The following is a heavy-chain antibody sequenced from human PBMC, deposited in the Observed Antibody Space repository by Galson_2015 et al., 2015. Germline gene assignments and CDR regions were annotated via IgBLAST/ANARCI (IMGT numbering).Heavy chain of an antibody. J-gene: IGHJ4*02. CDR2: VTPGSGAT. CDR1: GYTFSNYH. Sequence: SVKVSCKASGYTFSNYHIHWVRQAPGQGLEWMGIVTPGSGATSYAEKFQARVIMTGDRSPTTAFLELSSLRSDDTALYYCARETSATGYGDHWGQGTLVTVSS. CDR3: ARETSATGYGDH. D-gene: IGHD5-12*01. V-gene: IGHV1-46*01.